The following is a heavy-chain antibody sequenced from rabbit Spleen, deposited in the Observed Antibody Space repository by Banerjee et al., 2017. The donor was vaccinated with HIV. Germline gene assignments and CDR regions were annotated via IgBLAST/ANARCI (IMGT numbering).Heavy chain of an antibody. J-gene: IGHJ6*01. CDR2: INTKSGEN. CDR1: RFSLNYKYV. CDR3: ARDTSSSFSSYGMDL. Sequence: QEQLEESGGGLVKPGGSLALTCKASRFSLNYKYVMCWVRQAPGKGLEWIACINTKSGENVYATWSKGRFTISKTSSTTVTLQVTRLTAADTATYFCARDTSSSFSSYGMDLWGPGTLVTVS. D-gene: IGHD1-1*01. V-gene: IGHV1S45*01.